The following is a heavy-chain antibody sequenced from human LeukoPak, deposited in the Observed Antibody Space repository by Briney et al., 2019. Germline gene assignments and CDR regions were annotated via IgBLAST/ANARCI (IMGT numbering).Heavy chain of an antibody. CDR3: ARGPVVVVAANYYYYGMDV. CDR2: INHSGST. D-gene: IGHD2-15*01. V-gene: IGHV4-34*01. CDR1: GGSFSGYY. J-gene: IGHJ6*02. Sequence: SETLSLTCAVYGGSFSGYYWSWIRQPPGKGLEWIGEINHSGSTNYYPSLKSRVTISVDTSKNQFSLKLSSVTAADTAVYYCARGPVVVVAANYYYYGMDVWGQGATVTVSS.